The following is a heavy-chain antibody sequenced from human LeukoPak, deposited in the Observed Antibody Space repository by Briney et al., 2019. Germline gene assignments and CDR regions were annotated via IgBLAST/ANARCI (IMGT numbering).Heavy chain of an antibody. CDR1: GFTFSSHG. Sequence: GGSLRLSCVASGFTFSSHGMNWVRQAPGKGLEWVSSFSSRSGSIYYADSVKGRFTISRDNAKNSLYLQMNGLRAEDTAVYYCARDGVATNDYWGQGILVAVSS. CDR2: FSSRSGSI. V-gene: IGHV3-21*01. D-gene: IGHD5-12*01. J-gene: IGHJ4*02. CDR3: ARDGVATNDY.